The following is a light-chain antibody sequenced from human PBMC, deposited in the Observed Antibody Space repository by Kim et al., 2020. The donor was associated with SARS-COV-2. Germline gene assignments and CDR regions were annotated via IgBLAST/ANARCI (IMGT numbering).Light chain of an antibody. Sequence: ELTQPPSASAAPGQWVTISCSGSSSNIGSKTANWYQLLPGTAPKLLIYRNNQRPSGVPDRFSGSKSGTSASLAISGLQSEDEADYYCAAWDDNLDVYVFGTGTKVTVL. CDR1: SSNIGSKT. J-gene: IGLJ1*01. CDR3: AAWDDNLDVYV. V-gene: IGLV1-44*01. CDR2: RNN.